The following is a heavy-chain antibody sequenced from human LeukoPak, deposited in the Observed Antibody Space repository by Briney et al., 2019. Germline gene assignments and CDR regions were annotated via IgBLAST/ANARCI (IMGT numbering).Heavy chain of an antibody. D-gene: IGHD3-22*01. V-gene: IGHV4-34*01. CDR1: GGSFSDYY. Sequence: SETLSLTCAVYGGSFSDYYWSWIRQPPGKGLEWIGSIYYSGSTYYNPSLKGRVTISVDTSKNQFSLKLSSVTAADTAVYYCARQEDYYDSSGYTGAFDIWGQGTMVTVSS. CDR2: IYYSGST. J-gene: IGHJ3*02. CDR3: ARQEDYYDSSGYTGAFDI.